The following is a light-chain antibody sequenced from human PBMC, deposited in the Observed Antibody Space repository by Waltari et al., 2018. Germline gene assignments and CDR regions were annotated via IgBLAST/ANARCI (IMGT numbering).Light chain of an antibody. Sequence: QSALTQPPSASGSPGQSVTTSCTGTRSDIGGYDYVPWYQQHPGKAPRPIIFEVNKRPSGVPDRFSGSKSGTSAALTISGLQTADEADYYCSSFAGIINYYVFGSGTKVTVL. CDR3: SSFAGIINYYV. CDR1: RSDIGGYDY. J-gene: IGLJ1*01. V-gene: IGLV2-8*01. CDR2: EVN.